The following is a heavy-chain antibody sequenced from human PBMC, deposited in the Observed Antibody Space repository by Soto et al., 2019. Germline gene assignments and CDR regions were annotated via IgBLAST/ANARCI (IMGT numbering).Heavy chain of an antibody. V-gene: IGHV1-24*01. Sequence: ASVKVSCKVSGYTLTELSMHWVRQAPGKGLEWMGGFDPEDGETIYAQKLQGRVTMTEDTSTDTAYMELSSLRPEDTAVYYCATDSSTPISAAGTDYCYGMDVWGQGTTVTVSS. J-gene: IGHJ6*02. CDR2: FDPEDGET. CDR3: ATDSSTPISAAGTDYCYGMDV. D-gene: IGHD6-13*01. CDR1: GYTLTELS.